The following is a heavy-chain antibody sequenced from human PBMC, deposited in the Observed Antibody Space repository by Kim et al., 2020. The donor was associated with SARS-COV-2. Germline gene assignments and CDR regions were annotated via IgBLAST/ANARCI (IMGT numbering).Heavy chain of an antibody. CDR2: IYYSGST. CDR1: GGSISSGGYF. CDR3: ARDRGPWFGDPRPRYGMDV. D-gene: IGHD3-10*01. Sequence: SETLSLTCTVSGGSISSGGYFWSWIRQHPGKGLEWIGYIYYSGSTYYNPSLKSRVTISVDTSKNQFSLKLNSVTAADTAVYFCARDRGPWFGDPRPRYGMDVWGQGTTVTVSS. V-gene: IGHV4-31*03. J-gene: IGHJ6*02.